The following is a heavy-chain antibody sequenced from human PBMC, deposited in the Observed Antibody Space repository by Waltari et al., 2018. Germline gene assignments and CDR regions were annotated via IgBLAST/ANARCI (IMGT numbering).Heavy chain of an antibody. V-gene: IGHV3-23*04. CDR1: GFTFSNHA. CDR3: AKDRAYYDSSGWAYYYYMDV. Sequence: QLVESGGALLQPGGSLRLSCAASGFTFSNHALSWVPPAPGKGMEWVSAISGSGDITYYADSVEGRFTISRDNSKNTLYLQMNSLRAEDTAVYYCAKDRAYYDSSGWAYYYYMDVWGKGTMVTVSS. J-gene: IGHJ6*03. CDR2: ISGSGDIT. D-gene: IGHD3-22*01.